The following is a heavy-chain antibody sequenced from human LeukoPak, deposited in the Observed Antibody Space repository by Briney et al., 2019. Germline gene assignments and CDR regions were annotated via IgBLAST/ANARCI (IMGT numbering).Heavy chain of an antibody. V-gene: IGHV4-4*07. J-gene: IGHJ4*02. CDR1: GASTNPYC. CDR2: ISRSGAT. CDR3: ARDQGDYGDHRYFDH. D-gene: IGHD4-17*01. Sequence: SETLSLTCAVSGASTNPYCWNWLPQPAGKGREWIGRISRSGATNYIPSLKRRVTMPVDASKKQLQFSLRLSSVTAADTAVYYCARDQGDYGDHRYFDHWGQGTLVTVSS.